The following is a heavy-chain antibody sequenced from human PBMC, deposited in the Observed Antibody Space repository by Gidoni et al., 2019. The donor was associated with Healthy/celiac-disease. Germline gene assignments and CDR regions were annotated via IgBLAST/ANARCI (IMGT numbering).Heavy chain of an antibody. J-gene: IGHJ6*02. V-gene: IGHV4-34*01. D-gene: IGHD3-16*01. CDR1: GGSFSGYY. CDR2: INHSGST. Sequence: QVQLQQWGAGLLKPSETLSLTCAVYGGSFSGYYWSWIRPPPGKGLARIGEINHSGSTNYNPSLKSRVTISVDTSKNQFSRKLSSVTAADTAVYYCARVPGGIYYYGMDVWGQGTTVTVSS. CDR3: ARVPGGIYYYGMDV.